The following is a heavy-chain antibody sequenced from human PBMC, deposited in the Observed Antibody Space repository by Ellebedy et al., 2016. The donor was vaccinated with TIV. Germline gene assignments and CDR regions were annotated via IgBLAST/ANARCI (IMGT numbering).Heavy chain of an antibody. D-gene: IGHD3-10*01. CDR1: GFTFSSYS. Sequence: GESLKISXAASGFTFSSYSMNWVRQAPGKGLEWVSSISSSSSYIYYADSVKGRFTISRDNAKNSLYLQMNSLRAEDTAVYYCARDRLLYYYGFGDAFDIWGQGTMVTVSS. V-gene: IGHV3-21*01. CDR3: ARDRLLYYYGFGDAFDI. CDR2: ISSSSSYI. J-gene: IGHJ3*02.